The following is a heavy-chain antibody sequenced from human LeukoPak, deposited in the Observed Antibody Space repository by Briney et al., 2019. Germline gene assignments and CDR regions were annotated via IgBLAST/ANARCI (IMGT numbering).Heavy chain of an antibody. D-gene: IGHD3-22*01. V-gene: IGHV3-23*01. CDR2: ISGSGGST. Sequence: GGSLRLSCAASGFTFSSYAMSWVRQAPGKGLEWVSAISGSGGSTYYADSVKGRFTISRDNSKNTLYLQMNSLRAEDTAVYYCARDLYYDSSGLYYYYGMDVWGQGTTVTVSS. CDR1: GFTFSSYA. CDR3: ARDLYYDSSGLYYYYGMDV. J-gene: IGHJ6*02.